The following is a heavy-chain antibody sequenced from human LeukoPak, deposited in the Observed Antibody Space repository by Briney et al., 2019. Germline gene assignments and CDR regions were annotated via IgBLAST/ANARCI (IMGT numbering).Heavy chain of an antibody. CDR1: GYSISSGYY. D-gene: IGHD7-27*01. J-gene: IGHJ4*02. CDR3: ASRNWGSRLSDY. Sequence: PSETLSLTCAISGYSISSGYYWGWIRRPPGKGLEWIGSIYHSGSTYYNPSLKSRVTISVDTSKNQFSLKLSSVTAADTAVYYCASRNWGSRLSDYWGQGTLVTVSS. CDR2: IYHSGST. V-gene: IGHV4-38-2*01.